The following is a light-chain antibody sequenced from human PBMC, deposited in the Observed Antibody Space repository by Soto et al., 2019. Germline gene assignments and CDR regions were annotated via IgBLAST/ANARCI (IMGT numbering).Light chain of an antibody. CDR1: SSDVGGYNY. CDR2: DVS. J-gene: IGLJ2*01. V-gene: IGLV2-14*01. CDR3: SSYTSSSPL. Sequence: QSVLTQPASVSGSPGQSIIISCTGTSSDVGGYNYVSWYQQHPGKAPKLMIYDVSNRPSGVSNRFSGSKSGNTASLTISGLQAEDEADYYCSSYTSSSPLFGGGTKVNVL.